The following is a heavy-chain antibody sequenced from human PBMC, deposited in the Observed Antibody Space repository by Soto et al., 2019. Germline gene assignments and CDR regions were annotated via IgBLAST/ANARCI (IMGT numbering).Heavy chain of an antibody. D-gene: IGHD3-3*01. CDR3: ARQDFWSGFYKWAFDY. Sequence: PSETLSLTCSVSGDSFRNSDNYWGWIRQPPGKGLEWIGSFYYSGSTYYNPSLKSRVTISVDTSQTQLSLKLSPVTAADTAVYYCARQDFWSGFYKWAFDYWGPRTLVTVSS. CDR1: GDSFRNSDNY. V-gene: IGHV4-39*01. CDR2: FYYSGST. J-gene: IGHJ4*02.